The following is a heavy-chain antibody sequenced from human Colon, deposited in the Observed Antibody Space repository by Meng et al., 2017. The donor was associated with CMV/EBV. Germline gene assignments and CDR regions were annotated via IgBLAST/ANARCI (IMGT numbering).Heavy chain of an antibody. J-gene: IGHJ4*02. D-gene: IGHD3-22*01. CDR1: GFSFSSSG. V-gene: IGHV3-23*01. Sequence: LSCADSGFSFSSSGMGWVRQAPGKGLEWVSGISGTATSTYYADSVKGRFTISRDNSKNTLYLQMNSLRAEDTAVYYCAKDNGWLSAYWGQGTLVTVSS. CDR2: ISGTATST. CDR3: AKDNGWLSAY.